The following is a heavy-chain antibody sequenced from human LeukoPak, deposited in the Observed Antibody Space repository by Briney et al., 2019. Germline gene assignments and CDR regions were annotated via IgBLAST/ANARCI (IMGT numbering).Heavy chain of an antibody. D-gene: IGHD2-21*02. Sequence: GGPLRLSCAASGFTFSSYGMHWVREAPGKGLEGVAFMRYDGSNKYYADSVKGRFPISRDNSKHTLYLQMNSLRAEDTAVYYCAKGAYCGGDCYSGYYYMDVWGKGTTVTVSS. CDR3: AKGAYCGGDCYSGYYYMDV. J-gene: IGHJ6*03. V-gene: IGHV3-30*02. CDR2: MRYDGSNK. CDR1: GFTFSSYG.